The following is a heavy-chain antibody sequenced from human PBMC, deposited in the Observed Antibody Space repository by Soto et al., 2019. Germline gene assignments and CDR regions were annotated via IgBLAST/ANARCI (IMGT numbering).Heavy chain of an antibody. V-gene: IGHV4-4*07. CDR1: GASITGSSY. CDR3: ARGMTPPGAPAWYYFDS. J-gene: IGHJ4*02. D-gene: IGHD2-8*02. Sequence: PSETLSLTCTVSGASITGSSYWSWIRQPAGKGLEWIGRFSLSATTNYNPSLRSRVTLSADVSKNQFSLRLTSVPAADTALYYCARGMTPPGAPAWYYFDSWGQGALVTVSS. CDR2: FSLSATT.